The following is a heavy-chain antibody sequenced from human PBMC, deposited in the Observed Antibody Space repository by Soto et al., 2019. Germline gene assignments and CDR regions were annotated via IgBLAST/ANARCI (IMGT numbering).Heavy chain of an antibody. Sequence: QVQLVQSGAEVKKSGASVKVSCKASGYNFISYGITWVRRAPGQGLEWMGWISTYNGNTNYAQKLQGRVTMTTDTSTSTAYMELRSLRSDDTAVYYCERDRRYCRGSDCYRETGYWGQGTLLTVSS. V-gene: IGHV1-18*01. CDR2: ISTYNGNT. CDR1: GYNFISYG. J-gene: IGHJ4*02. D-gene: IGHD2-15*01. CDR3: ERDRRYCRGSDCYRETGY.